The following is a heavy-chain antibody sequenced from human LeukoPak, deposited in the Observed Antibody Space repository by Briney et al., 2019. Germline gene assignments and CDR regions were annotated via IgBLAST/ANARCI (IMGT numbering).Heavy chain of an antibody. Sequence: SETLSLTCAVYGGSFSGYYWSWIRQPPGKGLEWIGEINHSGSTNYNPSLKSRVTISVDTSKNQFSLKLSSVTAADTAVYYCARLGYDSSGYYSLYYYYYYMDVWGKGTTVTISS. CDR3: ARLGYDSSGYYSLYYYYYYMDV. CDR2: INHSGST. V-gene: IGHV4-34*01. CDR1: GGSFSGYY. J-gene: IGHJ6*03. D-gene: IGHD3-22*01.